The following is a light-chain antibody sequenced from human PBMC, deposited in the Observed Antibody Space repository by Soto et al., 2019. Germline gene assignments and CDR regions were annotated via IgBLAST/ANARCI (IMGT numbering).Light chain of an antibody. CDR1: QSVSSN. CDR3: QQYNNWPRT. Sequence: IVMTHSPTTLSASPRSSSTLSFSASQSVSSNLAWYQQKPGQAPRLLIYGASTRATGIPARFSGSGSGTEFTLTISSLQSEDFAVYYCQQYNNWPRTFGQGTKVDIK. V-gene: IGKV3-15*01. CDR2: GAS. J-gene: IGKJ1*01.